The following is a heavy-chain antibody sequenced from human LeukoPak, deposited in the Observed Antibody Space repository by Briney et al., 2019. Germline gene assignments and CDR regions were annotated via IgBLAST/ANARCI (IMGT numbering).Heavy chain of an antibody. CDR1: GFTFSHYG. V-gene: IGHV3-33*01. D-gene: IGHD1-14*01. J-gene: IGHJ4*02. CDR2: IWYDGSDE. Sequence: PGWSLRLSCAASGFTFSHYGMHGVRQAPGKGLEWVAVIWYDGSDEYYAESVKGQFTIFRNNYKNMLYLQMNSLSDEDTGLYYCTCNHEYWGQGTLVPVSS. CDR3: TCNHEY.